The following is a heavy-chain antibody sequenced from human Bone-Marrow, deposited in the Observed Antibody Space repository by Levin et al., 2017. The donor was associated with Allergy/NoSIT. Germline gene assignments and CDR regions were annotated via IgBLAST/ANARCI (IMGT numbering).Heavy chain of an antibody. V-gene: IGHV3-15*01. J-gene: IGHJ4*02. Sequence: GGSLRLSCAASGFSFSRAWMNWVRQAPGKGLEYIGRIRNRGSTDYTAHVKGRFTISRDDSKNTRFLQMDSLKIEDTAVYFCTTGAMCGDNDWDCNWGQGTLVIVSS. CDR1: GFSFSRAW. D-gene: IGHD4-17*01. CDR3: TTGAMCGDNDWDCN. CDR2: IRNRGST.